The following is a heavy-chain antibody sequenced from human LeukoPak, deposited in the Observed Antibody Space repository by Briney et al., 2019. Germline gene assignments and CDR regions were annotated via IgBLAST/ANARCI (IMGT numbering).Heavy chain of an antibody. V-gene: IGHV4-38-2*02. CDR1: GYSISSGYY. J-gene: IGHJ5*02. CDR2: IYHSGST. Sequence: SETLSLTCAVSGYSISSGYYWGWIRQPPGKGLEWIGSIYHSGSTYYNPSLKSRVTISVDTSKNQFSLKLTSVTATDTAVYYCARDRSIAVADDRWFDPWGQGTLVTVSS. D-gene: IGHD6-19*01. CDR3: ARDRSIAVADDRWFDP.